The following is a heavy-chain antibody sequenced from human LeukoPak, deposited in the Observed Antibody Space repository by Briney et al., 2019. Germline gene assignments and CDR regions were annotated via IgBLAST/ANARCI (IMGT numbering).Heavy chain of an antibody. J-gene: IGHJ6*02. CDR3: AKGTRGSGSSGMDV. D-gene: IGHD3-10*01. CDR1: GFTFSSYS. Sequence: PGGSLRLSCAASGFTFSSYSMNWVRQAPGKGLEWVSSISSSSSYIYYADSVKGRFTISRDNAKNSLYLQMNSLRAEDTAVYYCAKGTRGSGSSGMDVWGQGTTVTVSS. CDR2: ISSSSSYI. V-gene: IGHV3-21*01.